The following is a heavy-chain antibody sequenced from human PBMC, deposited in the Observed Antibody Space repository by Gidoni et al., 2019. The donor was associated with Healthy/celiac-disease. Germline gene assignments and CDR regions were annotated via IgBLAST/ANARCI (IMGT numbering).Heavy chain of an antibody. V-gene: IGHV3-23*01. CDR2: ISGSGGST. J-gene: IGHJ6*02. Sequence: EWVSAISGSGGSTYYADSVKGRFTISRDNSKNTLYLQMNSLRAEDTAVYYCAKEGNYGSGSPFNYYYGMDVWGQGTTVTVSS. CDR3: AKEGNYGSGSPFNYYYGMDV. D-gene: IGHD3-10*01.